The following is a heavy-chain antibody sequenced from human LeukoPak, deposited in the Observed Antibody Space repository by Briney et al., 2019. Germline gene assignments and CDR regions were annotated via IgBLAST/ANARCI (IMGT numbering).Heavy chain of an antibody. CDR2: ISSSGSTI. D-gene: IGHD6-19*01. J-gene: IGHJ4*02. CDR1: GFTFSDYY. Sequence: GGSLRLSCAASGFTFSDYYMSWIRQAPGKGLERVSYISSSGSTIYYADSVKGRFTISRDNAKNSLYLQMNSLRAEDTAAYYCARETLRIAVIDYWGQGTLVTVSS. V-gene: IGHV3-11*01. CDR3: ARETLRIAVIDY.